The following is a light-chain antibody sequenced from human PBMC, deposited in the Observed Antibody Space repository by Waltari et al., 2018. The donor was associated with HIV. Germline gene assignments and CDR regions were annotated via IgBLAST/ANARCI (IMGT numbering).Light chain of an antibody. CDR2: GAS. J-gene: IGKJ1*01. CDR1: QSVSRD. V-gene: IGKV3-15*01. CDR3: QHYNNWPPEGT. Sequence: EIVMTQSQATLSVSPREGVPLSCRASQSVSRDLACYQQKPGQAPRLLIYGASIRATNIPGRFSGSGSGTDFTLTISSLQSEDFAVYYCQHYNNWPPEGTFGQGTKVEIK.